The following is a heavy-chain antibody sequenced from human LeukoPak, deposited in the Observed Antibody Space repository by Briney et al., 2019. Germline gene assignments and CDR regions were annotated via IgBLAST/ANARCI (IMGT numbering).Heavy chain of an antibody. V-gene: IGHV3-48*03. Sequence: PGGSLRLSCAASGFTFSSYEMNWVRQAPGKGLEWVSYISSSGSTIYYADSVKGRFTISRDNSKNTLYLQMNSLRAEDTAVYYCAKDEQWLVNSGDYWGQGTLVTVSS. CDR2: ISSSGSTI. J-gene: IGHJ4*02. CDR3: AKDEQWLVNSGDY. D-gene: IGHD6-19*01. CDR1: GFTFSSYE.